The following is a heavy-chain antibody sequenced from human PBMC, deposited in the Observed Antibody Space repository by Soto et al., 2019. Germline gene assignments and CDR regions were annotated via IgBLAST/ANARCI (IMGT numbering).Heavy chain of an antibody. CDR1: GGSISSGGYY. J-gene: IGHJ4*02. V-gene: IGHV4-31*11. CDR2: IYYSGST. CDR3: ARQSFPIDY. Sequence: SETLSLTCAVYGGSISSGGYYWSWIRQHPGKGLEWIGYIYYSGSTNYNPSLKSRVTISVDTSKNQFSLKLSSVTAADTAVYYCARQSFPIDYWGQGTLVTVSS.